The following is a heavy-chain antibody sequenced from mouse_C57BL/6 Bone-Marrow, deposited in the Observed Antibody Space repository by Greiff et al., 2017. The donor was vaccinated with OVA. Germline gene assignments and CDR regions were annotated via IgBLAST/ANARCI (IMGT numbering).Heavy chain of an antibody. V-gene: IGHV1-64*01. J-gene: IGHJ4*01. CDR3: ARAYYGKMDY. D-gene: IGHD1-1*01. CDR1: GYTFTSYW. CDR2: IHPNSGST. Sequence: QVQLQQPGAELVTPGASVKLSCKASGYTFTSYWMHWVKPRPGQGLEWIGMIHPNSGSTTYHEKFKSKATRTVAKSSSTAYMPLSSLTSEDSAVYYCARAYYGKMDYWGQGTSVTVSS.